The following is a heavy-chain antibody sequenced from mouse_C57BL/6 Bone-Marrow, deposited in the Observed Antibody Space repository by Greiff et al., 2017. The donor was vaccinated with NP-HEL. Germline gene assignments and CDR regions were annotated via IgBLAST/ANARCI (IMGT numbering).Heavy chain of an antibody. CDR3: ARERIYYGSTVFYFDY. V-gene: IGHV1-26*01. J-gene: IGHJ2*01. D-gene: IGHD1-1*01. CDR2: INPNNGGT. CDR1: GYTFTDYY. Sequence: EVQLQQSGPELVKPGASVKISCKASGYTFTDYYMNWVKQSHGKSLEWIGDINPNNGGTSYNQKFKGKATLTVDKSSSTAYMELRSLTSEDSAVYYCARERIYYGSTVFYFDYWGQGTTLTVSS.